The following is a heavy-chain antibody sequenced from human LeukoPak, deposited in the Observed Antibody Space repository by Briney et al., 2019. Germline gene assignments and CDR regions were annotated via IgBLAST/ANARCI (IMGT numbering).Heavy chain of an antibody. V-gene: IGHV3-74*01. J-gene: IGHJ5*02. CDR3: ASLGPSGYSYP. CDR1: GFAFSTYT. CDR2: INNDGRST. D-gene: IGHD3-22*01. Sequence: GGSLRLSCAASGFAFSTYTIHWVRQVPGKGLMWVSRINNDGRSTTYADSVKGRFTISRDNAKNSLYLQMDSLRAEDTAVYYCASLGPSGYSYPWGQGTLVTVSS.